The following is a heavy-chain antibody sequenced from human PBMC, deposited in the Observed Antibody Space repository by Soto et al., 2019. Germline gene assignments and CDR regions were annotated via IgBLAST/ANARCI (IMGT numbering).Heavy chain of an antibody. V-gene: IGHV3-21*01. CDR2: ISSSSSYI. D-gene: IGHD2-15*01. CDR3: ARGEPSYHCSGGSCYLKYYYYYMDV. Sequence: GGSLRLSCAASGFTFSSYSMNWVRQAPGKGLEWVSSISSSSSYIYYADSVKGRFTISRDNAKNSLYLQMNSLRAEDTAVCYCARGEPSYHCSGGSCYLKYYYYYMDVWGKGTTVTVSS. CDR1: GFTFSSYS. J-gene: IGHJ6*03.